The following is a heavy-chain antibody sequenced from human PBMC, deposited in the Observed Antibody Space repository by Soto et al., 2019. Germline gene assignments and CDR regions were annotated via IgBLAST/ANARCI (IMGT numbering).Heavy chain of an antibody. Sequence: SETLSLTCTVSGGSISSYYWSWIRQPPGKGLEWIGYIYYSGSTNYNPSLKSRVTISVDTSKNQFSLKLSSVTAADTAVYYCAKFPLTYNYESTYGMDVWGQGTTVTVSS. D-gene: IGHD3-22*01. CDR3: AKFPLTYNYESTYGMDV. CDR2: IYYSGST. V-gene: IGHV4-59*01. J-gene: IGHJ6*02. CDR1: GGSISSYY.